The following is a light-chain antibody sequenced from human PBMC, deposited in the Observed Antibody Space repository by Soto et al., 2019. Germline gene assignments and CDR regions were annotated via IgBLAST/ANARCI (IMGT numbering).Light chain of an antibody. CDR2: GAS. CDR1: QSVSNNY. Sequence: VLKHSPATVSLTPGERATPSCMASQSVSNNYLAWYQQKPGQAPRLVIYGASNRATGIPDRLSGSGSGTDFTLTFSRLEPEDFAVYNSLPSGRPGSFAQGTNVDI. J-gene: IGKJ1*01. V-gene: IGKV3-20*01. CDR3: LPSGRPGS.